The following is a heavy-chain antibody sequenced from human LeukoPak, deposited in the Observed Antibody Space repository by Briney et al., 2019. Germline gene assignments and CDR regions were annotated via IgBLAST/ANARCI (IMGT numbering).Heavy chain of an antibody. D-gene: IGHD6-13*01. CDR1: GFTFSSYS. CDR2: IRATGDTT. CDR3: ARGGYTTYFDY. Sequence: GGSLRLSCAASGFTFSSYSMTWARQAPGKGLQWVSSIRATGDTTFYADYVKGRFTISRDNSKNTLYLQMNSLRAEDTAVYYCARGGYTTYFDYWGQGFLVTVSS. J-gene: IGHJ4*02. V-gene: IGHV3-23*01.